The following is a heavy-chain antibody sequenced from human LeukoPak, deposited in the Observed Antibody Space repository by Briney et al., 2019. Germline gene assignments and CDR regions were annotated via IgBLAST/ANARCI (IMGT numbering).Heavy chain of an antibody. Sequence: ASVKVSCKASGYTFTRYYMHWVRQAPGQGLEWMGWINPNSGGTNYAQKFQGRVTMTRDTSISTAYMELSRVRSDDTAVYYCALGYYDIEDYYFDYWGQGTLVTVSS. CDR2: INPNSGGT. CDR1: GYTFTRYY. D-gene: IGHD3-9*01. V-gene: IGHV1-2*02. J-gene: IGHJ4*02. CDR3: ALGYYDIEDYYFDY.